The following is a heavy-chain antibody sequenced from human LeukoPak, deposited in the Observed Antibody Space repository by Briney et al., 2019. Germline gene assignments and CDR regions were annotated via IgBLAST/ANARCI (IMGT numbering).Heavy chain of an antibody. CDR1: GFTISNNF. J-gene: IGHJ6*03. V-gene: IGHV3-66*01. Sequence: GGSLRLSCAASGFTISNNFMSWVRQAPGKGLGWVSVIYSGGSTYYADSVKGRFTISRDNSKNTLFLQMNSLRAEDTAIYYCARDIPYCSSTSCYLSLYYYYYYMDVWGKGTTVTVS. CDR2: IYSGGST. CDR3: ARDIPYCSSTSCYLSLYYYYYYMDV. D-gene: IGHD2-2*01.